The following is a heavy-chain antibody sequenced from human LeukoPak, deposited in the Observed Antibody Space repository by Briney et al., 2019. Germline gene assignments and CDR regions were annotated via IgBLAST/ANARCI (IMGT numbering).Heavy chain of an antibody. D-gene: IGHD6-13*01. Sequence: PSETLSLTCTVSGGSISGSSYYWGWIRQPPGKGLEWIGSIYYSGSTYYNPSLKSRVTISVDTSKNQFSLKLSSVTAADTAVYYCARLGIAAAGPWGQGTLVTVSS. CDR3: ARLGIAAAGP. V-gene: IGHV4-39*07. J-gene: IGHJ5*02. CDR1: GGSISGSSYY. CDR2: IYYSGST.